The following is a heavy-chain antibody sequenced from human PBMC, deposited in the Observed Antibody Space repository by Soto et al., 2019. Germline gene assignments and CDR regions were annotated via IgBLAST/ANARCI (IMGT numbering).Heavy chain of an antibody. Sequence: PGGSLRLSCAASGFTFSSYAMHWVRQAPGKGLEWVAVISYDGSNKYYADSVKGRFTISRDNSKNTLYLQMNSLRAEDTAVYYCARDLVFDYWGQGTLVTVSS. CDR1: GFTFSSYA. V-gene: IGHV3-30-3*01. CDR3: ARDLVFDY. CDR2: ISYDGSNK. J-gene: IGHJ4*02.